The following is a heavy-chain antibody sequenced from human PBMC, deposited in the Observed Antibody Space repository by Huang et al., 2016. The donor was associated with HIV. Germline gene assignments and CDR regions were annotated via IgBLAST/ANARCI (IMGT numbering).Heavy chain of an antibody. CDR3: AREFVIFGAPLWPAY. Sequence: QVQLVQSGAEVKKPGASVKVSCKASGYSFTTYALDWVRPAPGHRLECMGGINPSNGNTNYSQKFQGRVTITRDTSASTVYMEVSSLTFEDTAVYYCAREFVIFGAPLWPAYWGQGTLISVSS. V-gene: IGHV1-3*01. CDR1: GYSFTTYA. CDR2: INPSNGNT. J-gene: IGHJ4*02. D-gene: IGHD2-21*01.